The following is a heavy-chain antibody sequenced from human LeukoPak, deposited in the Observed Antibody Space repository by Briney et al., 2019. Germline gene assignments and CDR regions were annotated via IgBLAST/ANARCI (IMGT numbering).Heavy chain of an antibody. Sequence: GASVKVSCKASGGTFISYAISWVRQAAGQGLEWMGGIIPIFGTANYAQKFQGRVTITADKSTSTAYMELSSLRSEDTAVYYCARAGTDYDILTGYWVYWGQGTLVTVSS. CDR2: IIPIFGTA. V-gene: IGHV1-69*06. CDR1: GGTFISYA. J-gene: IGHJ4*02. CDR3: ARAGTDYDILTGYWVY. D-gene: IGHD3-9*01.